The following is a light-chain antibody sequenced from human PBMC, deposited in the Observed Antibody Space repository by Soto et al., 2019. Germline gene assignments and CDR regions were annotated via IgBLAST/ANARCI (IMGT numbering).Light chain of an antibody. CDR3: QTWSTDIRV. J-gene: IGLJ3*02. CDR1: SGHNSYA. V-gene: IGLV4-69*01. Sequence: QLVLTQSPSASASLGASVKLTCTLSSGHNSYAIAWHQQQPEKGPRYLMKVNSDGSHSKGDGIPDRFSGSSSGAERYLTISSLQSEDEADYYCQTWSTDIRVFGGATNVTVL. CDR2: VNSDGSH.